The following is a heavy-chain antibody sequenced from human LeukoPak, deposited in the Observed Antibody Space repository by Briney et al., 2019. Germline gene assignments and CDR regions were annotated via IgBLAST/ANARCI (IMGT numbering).Heavy chain of an antibody. V-gene: IGHV4-39*07. Sequence: PSETLSLTCTVSSGSISSSDYFWDWIRQPPGKGLEWVGSINYSGTTYYNPSLESRITISIDTSRNHFSLWLSSVTAADTAVYYCARARASFGELEDYYHVDVWGKGTAVTVSS. CDR3: ARARASFGELEDYYHVDV. D-gene: IGHD3-10*01. J-gene: IGHJ6*03. CDR1: SGSISSSDYF. CDR2: INYSGTT.